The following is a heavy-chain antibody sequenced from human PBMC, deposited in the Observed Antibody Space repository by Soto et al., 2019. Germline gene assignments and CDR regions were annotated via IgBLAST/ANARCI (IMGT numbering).Heavy chain of an antibody. J-gene: IGHJ4*02. CDR1: GVTFSSYG. D-gene: IGHD3-22*01. V-gene: IGHV3-33*01. Sequence: GGSLRLSCAASGVTFSSYGMHWVRQAPGKGLEWVAVIWYDGSNKYYADSLKGRFTISRDNSKKTLYLQVNSLRAEDTAVYFCARDDYDSSGYYYVDYWGQGTLVTVSS. CDR2: IWYDGSNK. CDR3: ARDDYDSSGYYYVDY.